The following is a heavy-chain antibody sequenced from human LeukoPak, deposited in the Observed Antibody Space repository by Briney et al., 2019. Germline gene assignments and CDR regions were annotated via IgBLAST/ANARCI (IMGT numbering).Heavy chain of an antibody. D-gene: IGHD6-13*01. J-gene: IGHJ4*02. CDR3: ARTPGIAAAGGSPDY. Sequence: PSETLSLTCAVYGGSFSGYYWSWIRQPPGKGLEWIGEINHSGSTNYNPSLKSRVSISVDTSKNRFSLKLSSVTAADTAVYYCARTPGIAAAGGSPDYWGQGTLVTVSS. CDR1: GGSFSGYY. V-gene: IGHV4-34*01. CDR2: INHSGST.